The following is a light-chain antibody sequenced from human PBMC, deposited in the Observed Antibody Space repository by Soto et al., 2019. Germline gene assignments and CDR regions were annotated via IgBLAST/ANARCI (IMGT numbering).Light chain of an antibody. Sequence: IQVTQSPSALSASVGDRVTITCRASQGISSALAWYQQKPGKAPKLLIYDASSLESGVPSRFSGSGSGTDFTLTISSLQPEDFATYYCQQFNNYLPITFGQGTRLEI. CDR2: DAS. J-gene: IGKJ5*01. V-gene: IGKV1D-13*01. CDR3: QQFNNYLPIT. CDR1: QGISSA.